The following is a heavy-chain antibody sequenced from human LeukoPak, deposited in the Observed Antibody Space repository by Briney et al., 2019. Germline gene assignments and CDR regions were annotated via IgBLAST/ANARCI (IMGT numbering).Heavy chain of an antibody. CDR3: ASVPYDDPAVDY. CDR2: IWYDGSNK. D-gene: IGHD3-22*01. Sequence: PGGSLRLSCAPSGFTFSSYNLNWVRQAPSKGLEWVAVIWYDGSNKYYADSVKGRFTISRDNSKNTLYLQMNSLRAEDTAVYYCASVPYDDPAVDYWGQGTLVTVSS. J-gene: IGHJ4*02. V-gene: IGHV3-33*08. CDR1: GFTFSSYN.